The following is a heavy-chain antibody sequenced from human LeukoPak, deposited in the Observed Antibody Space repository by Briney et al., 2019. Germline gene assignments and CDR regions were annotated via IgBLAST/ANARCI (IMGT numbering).Heavy chain of an antibody. D-gene: IGHD3-22*01. CDR2: IYYSGST. V-gene: IGHV4-59*01. CDR3: ARADYYDSSGYYGVYYFDY. J-gene: IGHJ4*02. CDR1: GGSISSYY. Sequence: SETLSLTCTVSGGSISSYYWSWIRQPPGKGLEWIGYIYYSGSTNYNPSLKSRVTISVDTSKNQFSLKLSSVAAADTAVYYCARADYYDSSGYYGVYYFDYWGQGTLVTVSS.